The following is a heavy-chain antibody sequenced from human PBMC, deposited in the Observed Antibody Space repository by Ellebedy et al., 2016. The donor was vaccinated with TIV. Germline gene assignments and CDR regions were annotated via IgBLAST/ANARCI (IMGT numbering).Heavy chain of an antibody. CDR3: ARVGITMIVDP. Sequence: AASVKVSCKASGYTFTSYAMHWVRQAPGQRLEWMGWINAGNGNTKYSQKFQGRVTITRDTSASTAYMELSSLKSEDTAVYYCARVGITMIVDPWGQGTLVTVSS. CDR1: GYTFTSYA. J-gene: IGHJ5*02. D-gene: IGHD3-22*01. V-gene: IGHV1-3*01. CDR2: INAGNGNT.